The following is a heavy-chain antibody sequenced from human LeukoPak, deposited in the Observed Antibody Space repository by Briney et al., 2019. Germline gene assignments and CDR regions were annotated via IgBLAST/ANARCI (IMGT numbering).Heavy chain of an antibody. CDR1: GYTFTSYG. J-gene: IGHJ4*02. Sequence: ASVTVSCKASGYTFTSYGISWVRQAPGQGLEWMGWISAYNGNTNYAQKLQGRVTMTTDTSTSTAYMELRSLRSDDTAVYYCARGGDIVVVPAALDYWGQGTLVTVSS. D-gene: IGHD2-2*01. CDR3: ARGGDIVVVPAALDY. V-gene: IGHV1-18*01. CDR2: ISAYNGNT.